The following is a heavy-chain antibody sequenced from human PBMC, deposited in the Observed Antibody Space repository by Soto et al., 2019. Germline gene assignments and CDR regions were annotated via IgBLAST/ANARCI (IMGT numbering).Heavy chain of an antibody. CDR2: MNPNSGNT. CDR3: ARRPSLRSKEYYMDV. J-gene: IGHJ6*03. Sequence: GASVKVSCKASGYTFTSYDINWVRQATGQGLEWMGWMNPNSGNTGYAQKFQGRVTMTRNTSISTAYMELSSLRSEDTAVYYCARRPSLRSKEYYMDVWGKGTTVTVSS. D-gene: IGHD3-3*01. V-gene: IGHV1-8*01. CDR1: GYTFTSYD.